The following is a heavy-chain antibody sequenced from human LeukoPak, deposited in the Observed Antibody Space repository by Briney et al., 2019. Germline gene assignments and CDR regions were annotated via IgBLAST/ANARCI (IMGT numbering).Heavy chain of an antibody. CDR3: ARTMVRGVIITANIFDY. J-gene: IGHJ4*02. Sequence: GASVKVSCKASGGTFSSYAISWVRQAPGQGLEWMGGIIPIFGTANYAQKFQGRVTITADESTSTAYMELSSLRSEDTAVYYCARTMVRGVIITANIFDYWGQGTLVTVSS. D-gene: IGHD3-10*01. CDR2: IIPIFGTA. V-gene: IGHV1-69*01. CDR1: GGTFSSYA.